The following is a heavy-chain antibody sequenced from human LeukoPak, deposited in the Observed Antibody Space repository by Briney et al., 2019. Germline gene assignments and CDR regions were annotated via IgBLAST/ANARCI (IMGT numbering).Heavy chain of an antibody. Sequence: ASVKVSCKASAYTFTSYGISWVRQAPGQGLEWMGWISAYNGNTNYALKLQGRVTMTTDTSTSTAYMELRSLRSDDTAVYYCSRDRSSIFDYWGQGTLVTVSS. V-gene: IGHV1-18*01. J-gene: IGHJ4*02. CDR3: SRDRSSIFDY. D-gene: IGHD1-26*01. CDR2: ISAYNGNT. CDR1: AYTFTSYG.